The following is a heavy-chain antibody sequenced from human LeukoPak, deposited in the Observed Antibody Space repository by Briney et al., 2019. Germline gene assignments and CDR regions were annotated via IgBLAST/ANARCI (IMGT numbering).Heavy chain of an antibody. CDR1: GFTFSSYW. Sequence: GGSLRLSCAASGFTFSSYWMHWVRQAPGKELVGVSCIKSDGSSTTYADSVKGRFTISRDNAKNTLHLQMNSLRAADTAVYYCARDSSSWYYDYWGQGTLVTVSS. CDR3: ARDSSSWYYDY. CDR2: IKSDGSST. J-gene: IGHJ4*02. D-gene: IGHD6-13*01. V-gene: IGHV3-74*03.